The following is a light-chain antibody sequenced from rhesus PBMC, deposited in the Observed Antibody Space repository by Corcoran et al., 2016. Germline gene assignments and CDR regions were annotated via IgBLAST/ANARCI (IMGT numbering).Light chain of an antibody. J-gene: IGKJ2*01. Sequence: QVILTQSPATLSLSPGERATLSCRASQSVSSYLAWYQPKPGQAPRLLIYGASSMATGLPYRFSGSGYGTDLTLTISSLEPEDVGVYHCYQHSSGYSFGQGTKVEIK. CDR3: YQHSSGYS. CDR1: QSVSSY. CDR2: GAS. V-gene: IGKV3-10*01.